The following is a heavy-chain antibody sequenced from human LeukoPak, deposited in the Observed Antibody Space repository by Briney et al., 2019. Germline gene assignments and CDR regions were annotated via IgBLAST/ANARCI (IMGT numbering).Heavy chain of an antibody. CDR3: AKDQYFDWPSWFDP. Sequence: SETLSLTCTVSGGSISNYYWSWIRQPPGKGLEWIGYIYYTGSTYYNPSLKSRVTISLDTSKKQFSLKLSSVTAADTAVYYCAKDQYFDWPSWFDPWGQGTLVTVSS. J-gene: IGHJ5*02. CDR1: GGSISNYY. CDR2: IYYTGST. V-gene: IGHV4-59*01. D-gene: IGHD3-9*01.